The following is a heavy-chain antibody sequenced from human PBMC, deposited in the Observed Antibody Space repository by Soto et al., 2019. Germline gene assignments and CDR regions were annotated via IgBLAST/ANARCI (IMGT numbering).Heavy chain of an antibody. J-gene: IGHJ4*02. D-gene: IGHD1-26*01. CDR1: GFTFSSYA. CDR2: ISGSGDST. Sequence: EVQLLESGGGLVQPGGSLRLSCAASGFTFSSYAMRWVRQAPGKGLEWVSAISGSGDSTYYADSVKGRFTTSRDNSKNTLYVQRNSLRAEDTAVYYCARRGSGSYYDYWGQGTLVTVSS. CDR3: ARRGSGSYYDY. V-gene: IGHV3-23*01.